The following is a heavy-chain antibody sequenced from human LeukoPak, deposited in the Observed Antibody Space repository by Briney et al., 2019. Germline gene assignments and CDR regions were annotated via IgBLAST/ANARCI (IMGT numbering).Heavy chain of an antibody. CDR1: GGSFSGYY. V-gene: IGHV4-34*01. J-gene: IGHJ4*02. CDR2: INHSGST. Sequence: SETLSLTCAVYGGSFSGYYWSWIRQPPGKGLEWIREINHSGSTNYNPSLKSRVTISVDTSKNQFSLKLSSVTAADTAVYYCARGPQSHDYGDYWGQGTLVTVSS. CDR3: ARGPQSHDYGDY.